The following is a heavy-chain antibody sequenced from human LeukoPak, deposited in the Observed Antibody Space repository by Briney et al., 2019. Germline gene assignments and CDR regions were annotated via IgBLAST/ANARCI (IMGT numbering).Heavy chain of an antibody. Sequence: GESLKISCKGSGYSFTSYWISWVRQMPGKGLEWMGRIDPSDSYTNYSPSFQGHVTISADKSISTAYLQWSGLKASDTAMYYCARQSRHSTDYYGSGPGGYWGQGTLVTVSS. J-gene: IGHJ4*02. CDR1: GYSFTSYW. CDR2: IDPSDSYT. V-gene: IGHV5-10-1*01. CDR3: ARQSRHSTDYYGSGPGGY. D-gene: IGHD3-10*01.